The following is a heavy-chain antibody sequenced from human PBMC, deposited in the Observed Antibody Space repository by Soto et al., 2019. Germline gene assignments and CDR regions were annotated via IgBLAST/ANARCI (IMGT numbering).Heavy chain of an antibody. CDR3: AGGDFGGGYGMDV. Sequence: QVQLVQSGAEVKKPGASVKVSCKASGYTFTGYYMHWVRQAPGQGLEWMGWINPNSGGTNYAQKFHGGVTMTRDTSNITTNKELRIVSAGDRAVYYCAGGDFGGGYGMDVWGQGTTVTVSS. CDR2: INPNSGGT. J-gene: IGHJ6*02. CDR1: GYTFTGYY. V-gene: IGHV1-2*02. D-gene: IGHD3-10*01.